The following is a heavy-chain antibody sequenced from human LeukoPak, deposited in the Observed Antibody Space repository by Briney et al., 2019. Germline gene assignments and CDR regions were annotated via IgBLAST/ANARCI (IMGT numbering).Heavy chain of an antibody. CDR2: IYPSGTT. Sequence: SETLSLTCTVSGGSINSGTYYWSWIRQPAGKGLEWIGRIYPSGTTNYNPSLKSRVTISVDTSKNQFSLKLTSVTAADTAVYYCARGGYCDDDCFFYSWGQGTLVTVSS. CDR3: ARGGYCDDDCFFYS. J-gene: IGHJ4*02. D-gene: IGHD2-21*02. V-gene: IGHV4-61*02. CDR1: GGSINSGTYY.